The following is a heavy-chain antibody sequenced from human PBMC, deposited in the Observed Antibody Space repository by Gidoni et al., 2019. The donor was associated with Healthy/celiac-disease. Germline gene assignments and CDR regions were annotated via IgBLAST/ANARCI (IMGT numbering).Heavy chain of an antibody. D-gene: IGHD5-18*01. CDR1: GFTFDDYA. CDR3: AKGMEDTAMGSIYFDY. CDR2: ISWNSGSI. V-gene: IGHV3-9*01. Sequence: EVQLVESGGGLVQPGRSLRLYCAASGFTFDDYAMHWVRQAPGKGLEWVSGISWNSGSIGYADSVKGRFTISRDNAKNSLYLQMNSLRAEDTALYYCAKGMEDTAMGSIYFDYWGQGTLVTVSS. J-gene: IGHJ4*02.